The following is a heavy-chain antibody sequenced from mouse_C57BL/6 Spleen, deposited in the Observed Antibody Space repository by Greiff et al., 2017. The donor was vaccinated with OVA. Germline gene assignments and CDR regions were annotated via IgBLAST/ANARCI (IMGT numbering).Heavy chain of an antibody. V-gene: IGHV1-69*01. J-gene: IGHJ3*01. CDR1: GYTFTSYW. Sequence: QVQLQQSGAELVMPGASVKLSCKASGYTFTSYWMHWVKQRPGQGLEWIGEIDPSDSYTNYNQKFKGKSTLTVDKSSSTAYMQLSSLTSEDSAVYYCARGDYGYGLAYWGQGTLVTVSA. CDR2: IDPSDSYT. D-gene: IGHD2-2*01. CDR3: ARGDYGYGLAY.